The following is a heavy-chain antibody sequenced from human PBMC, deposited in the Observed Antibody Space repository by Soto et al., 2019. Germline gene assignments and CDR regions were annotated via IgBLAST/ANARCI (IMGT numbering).Heavy chain of an antibody. V-gene: IGHV3-53*01. J-gene: IGHJ3*02. CDR2: IYNGGST. CDR1: GFTVSSNY. Sequence: GGSLRLSCAASGFTVSSNYIAWVRQAPGKGLEWVSVIYNGGSTYYADSVKGRFTISRDNAKNTLYLQMNSLRAEDTAVYYCARYRSVPAAMDDAFDIWGQGTMVTVSS. D-gene: IGHD2-2*01. CDR3: ARYRSVPAAMDDAFDI.